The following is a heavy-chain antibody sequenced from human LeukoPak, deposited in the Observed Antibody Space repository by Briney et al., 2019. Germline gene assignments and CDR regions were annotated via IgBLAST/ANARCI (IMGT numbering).Heavy chain of an antibody. D-gene: IGHD4-23*01. CDR2: IYNSGST. CDR3: ARQAGGNSGPFDY. CDR1: GGSISSINSNY. J-gene: IGHJ4*02. V-gene: IGHV4-59*08. Sequence: PSETLSLTCTVSGGSISSINSNYCSWIRQPPGKGLERIGDIYNSGSTNYNPSLTSRATISVDTSKNQFSLKLSSVTAADTAVYYCARQAGGNSGPFDYWGQGTVVTVSS.